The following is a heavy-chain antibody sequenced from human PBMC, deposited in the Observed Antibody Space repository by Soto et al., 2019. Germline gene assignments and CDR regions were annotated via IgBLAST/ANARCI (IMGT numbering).Heavy chain of an antibody. CDR3: VRVLKSIGWDNDVFDI. Sequence: GGSLRLSCAVSGFSLSGYWMHWVRQAPGKGLVWVSRIDTYGSATKYADSVEGRFSISKDNAENTLYLQMNNLRADDTAVYYCVRVLKSIGWDNDVFDIWGQGTMVTVSS. CDR2: IDTYGSAT. J-gene: IGHJ3*02. D-gene: IGHD6-19*01. CDR1: GFSLSGYW. V-gene: IGHV3-74*01.